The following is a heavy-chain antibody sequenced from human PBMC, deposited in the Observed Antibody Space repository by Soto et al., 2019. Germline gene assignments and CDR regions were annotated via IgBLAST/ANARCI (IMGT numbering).Heavy chain of an antibody. J-gene: IGHJ4*02. V-gene: IGHV3-30*18. Sequence: GGSLRLSCAASGFPFSSYGMHWVRQAPGKGLEWVAVISYDGSSKYYADSVKGRFTGSRDNSKNTLSLRMISLRTEDTSVYYCAKEAPGGWHFFDTWGQGTLVTVSS. D-gene: IGHD6-19*01. CDR1: GFPFSSYG. CDR2: ISYDGSSK. CDR3: AKEAPGGWHFFDT.